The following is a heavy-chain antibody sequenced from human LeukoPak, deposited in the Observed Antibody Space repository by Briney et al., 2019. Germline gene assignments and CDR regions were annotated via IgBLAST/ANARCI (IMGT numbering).Heavy chain of an antibody. J-gene: IGHJ5*02. Sequence: SETLSLTCAVYGGSFSGYYWSWIRQPPGKGLEWIGEINHSGSTNYNPSLKSRVTISVDTSKNQFSLKLSSVTAADTAVYYCAGYSSGWYASNWFDPWGQGTLVTVSS. V-gene: IGHV4-34*01. CDR1: GGSFSGYY. CDR3: AGYSSGWYASNWFDP. CDR2: INHSGST. D-gene: IGHD6-19*01.